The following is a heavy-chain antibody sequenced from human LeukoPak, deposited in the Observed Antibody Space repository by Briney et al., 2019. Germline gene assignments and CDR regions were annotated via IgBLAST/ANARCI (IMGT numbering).Heavy chain of an antibody. J-gene: IGHJ4*02. V-gene: IGHV3-30*18. CDR1: GFTFSSYG. CDR2: ISYDGSNK. Sequence: GRSLRLSCAASGFTFSSYGMHWVRQAPGKGLEWVAVISYDGSNKYYADSVKGRFTISRDNSKNTLYLQMNSLRAEDTAVYYCAKDPYSSSWLIDYWSQGTLATVSS. CDR3: AKDPYSSSWLIDY. D-gene: IGHD6-13*01.